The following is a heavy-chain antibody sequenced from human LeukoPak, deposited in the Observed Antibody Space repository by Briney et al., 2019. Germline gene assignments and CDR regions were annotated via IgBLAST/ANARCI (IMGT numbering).Heavy chain of an antibody. V-gene: IGHV3-48*01. D-gene: IGHD3-22*01. CDR1: GFTFSNYN. Sequence: GGPLRLSCAASGFTFSNYNMQWARQAPGKGLECLAYISGSGSGIYYVHSVKGRFTLSRDNDKNSLYPQMYSLRADDTAFYYWGRDRVYSDGSGYYFDDWGQGTLVTVYS. CDR3: GRDRVYSDGSGYYFDD. J-gene: IGHJ4*01. CDR2: ISGSGSGI.